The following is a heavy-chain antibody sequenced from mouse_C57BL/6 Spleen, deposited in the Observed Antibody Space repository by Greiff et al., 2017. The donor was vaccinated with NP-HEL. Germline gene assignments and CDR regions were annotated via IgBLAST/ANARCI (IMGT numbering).Heavy chain of an antibody. CDR3: ARAYYSNYPLAY. J-gene: IGHJ3*01. V-gene: IGHV1-7*01. CDR2: INPSSGYT. CDR1: GYTFTSYW. D-gene: IGHD2-5*01. Sequence: QVQLQQSGAELAKPGASVKLSCKASGYTFTSYWMHWVKQRPGQGLEWIGYINPSSGYTKSNQKFKDKATLTADKASSTAYMQLSSLTYEDSAVYYCARAYYSNYPLAYWGQGTLVTVSA.